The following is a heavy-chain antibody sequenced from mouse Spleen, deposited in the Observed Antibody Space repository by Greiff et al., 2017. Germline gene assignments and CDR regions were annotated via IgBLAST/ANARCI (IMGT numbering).Heavy chain of an antibody. CDR3: ARNPYYYGSSHGGFAY. CDR2: IWSGGST. J-gene: IGHJ3*01. Sequence: QVQLQQSGPGLVQPSQSLSITCTVSGFSLTSYGVHWVRQSPGKGLEWLGVIWSGGSTDYNAAFISRLSISKDNSKSQVFFKMNSLQADDTAIYYCARNPYYYGSSHGGFAYWGQGTLVTVSA. D-gene: IGHD1-1*01. CDR1: GFSLTSYG. V-gene: IGHV2-2*01.